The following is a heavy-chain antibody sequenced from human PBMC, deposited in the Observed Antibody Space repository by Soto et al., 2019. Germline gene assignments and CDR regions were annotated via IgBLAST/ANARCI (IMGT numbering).Heavy chain of an antibody. CDR2: ISGSGGST. V-gene: IGHV3-23*01. D-gene: IGHD2-15*01. CDR1: GFTFSSYA. J-gene: IGHJ5*02. Sequence: GGSLRFSRAASGFTFSSYAMSWVRQAPGKGLEWVSAISGSGGSTYYADSVKGRFTISRDNSKNTLYLQMNSLRAEDTAVYYCAKDPRGAATRGEYNWFDPWGQGTLVTVSS. CDR3: AKDPRGAATRGEYNWFDP.